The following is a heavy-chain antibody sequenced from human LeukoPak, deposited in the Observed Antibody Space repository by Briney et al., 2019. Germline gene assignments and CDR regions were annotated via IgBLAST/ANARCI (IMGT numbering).Heavy chain of an antibody. Sequence: PSETLSLTCTVSGGSISSYYWSWIRQPPGKGLEWIGYIYYSGSTNYNPSLTSRVTMSVDTSKNQFSLKLSSVTAADTAVYYCARYSLYDYVWGRHRQTFAFDYWGQGTLVTVSS. D-gene: IGHD3-16*02. CDR3: ARYSLYDYVWGRHRQTFAFDY. V-gene: IGHV4-59*01. CDR1: GGSISSYY. J-gene: IGHJ4*02. CDR2: IYYSGST.